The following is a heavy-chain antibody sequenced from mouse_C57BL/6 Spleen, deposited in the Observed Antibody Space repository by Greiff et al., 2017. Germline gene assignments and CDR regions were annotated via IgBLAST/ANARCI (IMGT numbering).Heavy chain of an antibody. D-gene: IGHD1-1*01. CDR1: GFTFSDYG. CDR3: ARGLRYHWYFDV. V-gene: IGHV5-17*01. Sequence: EVKLVESGGGLVKPGGSLKLSCAASGFTFSDYGMHWVRQAPEKGLEWVAYISSGSSTIYYADPVKGRFTISRDNAKNTLLLQLTSLRSEDTAMYYCARGLRYHWYFDVWGTGTTVTVSS. CDR2: ISSGSSTI. J-gene: IGHJ1*03.